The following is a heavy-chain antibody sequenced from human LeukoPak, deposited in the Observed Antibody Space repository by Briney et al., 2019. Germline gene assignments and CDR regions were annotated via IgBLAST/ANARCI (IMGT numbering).Heavy chain of an antibody. J-gene: IGHJ4*02. V-gene: IGHV4-39*01. CDR1: GGSISSGGYY. CDR2: IYYSGST. CDR3: ARWGVAAASIDY. D-gene: IGHD6-13*01. Sequence: PSETLSLTCTVSGGSISSGGYYWSWIRQPPGKGLEWIGSIYYSGSTYYNPSLKSRVTISVDTSKNQFSLKLSSVTAADTAVYYCARWGVAAASIDYWGQGTLVTVSS.